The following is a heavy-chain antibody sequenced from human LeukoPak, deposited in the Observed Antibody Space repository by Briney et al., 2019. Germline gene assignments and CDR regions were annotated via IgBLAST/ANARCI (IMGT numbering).Heavy chain of an antibody. V-gene: IGHV3-30*04. Sequence: GGSLRLSCAASGFTFSSYAMHWVRQAPGKGLEWVAVISYDGSNKYYADSVKGRFTISRDNSKNTLYLQMNSLRAEDTAVYYCARDSGDGYNLYYYYGMDVWGQGTTVTVSS. CDR2: ISYDGSNK. CDR1: GFTFSSYA. CDR3: ARDSGDGYNLYYYYGMDV. D-gene: IGHD5-24*01. J-gene: IGHJ6*02.